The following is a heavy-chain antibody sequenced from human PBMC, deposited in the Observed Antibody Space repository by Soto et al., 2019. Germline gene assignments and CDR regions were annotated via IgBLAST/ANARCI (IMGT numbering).Heavy chain of an antibody. CDR3: ARGGREWLVTSDFNY. CDR1: GFTFSDYA. CDR2: VSHDGRNT. Sequence: VQLVESGGGVVQPGRSLRLSCAASGFTFSDYAMHWVRQAPGKGLEWVAVVSHDGRNTHYAGSVKGRFTISRDSSKNTVSLEMTSLRAEDTAVYYCARGGREWLVTSDFNYWGQGALVTVSS. J-gene: IGHJ4*02. D-gene: IGHD6-19*01. V-gene: IGHV3-30*03.